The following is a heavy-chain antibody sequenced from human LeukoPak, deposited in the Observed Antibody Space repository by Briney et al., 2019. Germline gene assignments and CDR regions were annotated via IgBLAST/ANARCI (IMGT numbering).Heavy chain of an antibody. CDR3: AGLPRYNWNEPLDY. CDR2: IKPNSGGT. Sequence: GASVKVSCKASGYTFTDYYIHWVRQAPGQGLEWMGCIKPNSGGTKYAQTFQGRVTMTGDTSINTAHMELSRLTYDDTAVYYCAGLPRYNWNEPLDYWGQGTLVTVSS. J-gene: IGHJ4*02. D-gene: IGHD1-20*01. V-gene: IGHV1-2*02. CDR1: GYTFTDYY.